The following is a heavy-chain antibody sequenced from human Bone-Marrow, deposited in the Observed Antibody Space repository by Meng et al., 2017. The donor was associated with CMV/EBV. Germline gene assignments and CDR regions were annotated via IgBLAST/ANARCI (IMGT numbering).Heavy chain of an antibody. J-gene: IGHJ4*02. Sequence: ASVKVSCKASGYTFTGYYMHWVRQAPGQGLEWMGWMNPNSGNTGYAQKFQGRVTMTRNTSISTAYMELSSLRSEDTAVYYCARGGYCSSTSCYGRRYYFDYWGQGTLVTVSS. CDR1: GYTFTGYY. V-gene: IGHV1-8*02. D-gene: IGHD2-2*01. CDR2: MNPNSGNT. CDR3: ARGGYCSSTSCYGRRYYFDY.